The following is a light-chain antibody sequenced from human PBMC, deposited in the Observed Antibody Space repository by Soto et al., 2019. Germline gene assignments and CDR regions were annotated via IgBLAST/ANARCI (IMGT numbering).Light chain of an antibody. CDR2: DNN. J-gene: IGLJ1*01. Sequence: QSVLTQPPSVSAAPGQKVTISCSGSSSNIGNNYVSWYQQLPGTAPKLLIYDNNKRPSGIPDRFSGSKSGTSATLGITGLQTGYEADYYCGTWDNSLTPFVFGTGTKVTVL. CDR3: GTWDNSLTPFV. V-gene: IGLV1-51*01. CDR1: SSNIGNNY.